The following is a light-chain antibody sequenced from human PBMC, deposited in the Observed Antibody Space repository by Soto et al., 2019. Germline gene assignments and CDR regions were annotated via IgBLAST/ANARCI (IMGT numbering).Light chain of an antibody. Sequence: DIQMTQSPSSLSASVGXXXXIXXXASQXXXNXLGWYQQKPGKAPKRLIYAASSLQSGVPSRFSGSGSGTEFTLTISSLQPEXXATXXXXQXNSYPLAFGQGTKVEIK. CDR2: AAS. J-gene: IGKJ1*01. CDR1: QXXXNX. V-gene: IGKV1-17*01. CDR3: XQXNSYPLA.